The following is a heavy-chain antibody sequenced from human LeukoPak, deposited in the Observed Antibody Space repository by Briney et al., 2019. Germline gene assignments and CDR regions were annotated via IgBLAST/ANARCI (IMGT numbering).Heavy chain of an antibody. Sequence: ASVKVSCKASGYTFTSYGISWARQAPGQGLEWMGWISAYNGNTNYAQKLQGRVTMTTDTSTSTAYMELRSLRSDDTAVYYCAGVINYYDSSGYYPLDYWGQGTLVTVSS. V-gene: IGHV1-18*01. D-gene: IGHD3-22*01. CDR2: ISAYNGNT. J-gene: IGHJ4*02. CDR1: GYTFTSYG. CDR3: AGVINYYDSSGYYPLDY.